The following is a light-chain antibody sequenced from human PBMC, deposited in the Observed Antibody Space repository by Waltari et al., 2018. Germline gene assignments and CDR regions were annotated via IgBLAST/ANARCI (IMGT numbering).Light chain of an antibody. Sequence: QTVVTQEPSFSVSPGGTVTLTCGLRSGSVSTTYYPSWYQQTPGQAPRPLIYSTNTRSAGVPDRISGSILGNKAALTSTWAQADDESDYYCVLYMGGGILFGGGTKLTVL. J-gene: IGLJ3*02. CDR1: SGSVSTTYY. V-gene: IGLV8-61*01. CDR3: VLYMGGGIL. CDR2: STN.